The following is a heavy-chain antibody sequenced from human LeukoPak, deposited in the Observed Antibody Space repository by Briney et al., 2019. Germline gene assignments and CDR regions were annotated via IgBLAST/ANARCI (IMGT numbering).Heavy chain of an antibody. D-gene: IGHD5-18*01. Sequence: GASVKVSCKASGYTFTGYYMHWVRQAPGQGLEWMGWINPNSGGTNYEQKFQGRVTMTRDTSISTAYMELSRLRSDDTAVYYCARGGRTAMVSGGYYYYYYMDVWGKGTTVTVSS. CDR3: ARGGRTAMVSGGYYYYYYMDV. J-gene: IGHJ6*03. CDR1: GYTFTGYY. V-gene: IGHV1-2*02. CDR2: INPNSGGT.